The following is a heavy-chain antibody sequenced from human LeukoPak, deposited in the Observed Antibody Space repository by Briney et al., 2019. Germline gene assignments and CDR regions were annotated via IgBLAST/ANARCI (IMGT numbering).Heavy chain of an antibody. J-gene: IGHJ4*02. D-gene: IGHD3-22*01. V-gene: IGHV3-11*01. CDR1: GFTFSDYY. CDR3: ARGLHYYDSSGQIVDY. CDR2: ISSSGSTI. Sequence: PGGSLRLSCAASGFTFSDYYMSWIRQAPGKGLEWVSYISSSGSTIYYADSVKGRFTISRDNAKNSLYLQKNSLRAEDTAVYYCARGLHYYDSSGQIVDYWGQGTLVTVSS.